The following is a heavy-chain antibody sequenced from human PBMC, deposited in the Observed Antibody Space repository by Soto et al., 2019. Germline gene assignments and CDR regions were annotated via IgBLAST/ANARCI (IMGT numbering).Heavy chain of an antibody. CDR1: GDTFTSFH. J-gene: IGHJ6*02. CDR2: INPSGGST. Sequence: ASVKVSCKASGDTFTSFHIHWVLQAPGQGLEWMGVINPSGGSTSYAQKFQDRVTMTRDTSRITVYMELSSLRSEDTAVYYCASSQAGRPLDVWGQGTTVIVSS. V-gene: IGHV1-46*01. D-gene: IGHD6-25*01. CDR3: ASSQAGRPLDV.